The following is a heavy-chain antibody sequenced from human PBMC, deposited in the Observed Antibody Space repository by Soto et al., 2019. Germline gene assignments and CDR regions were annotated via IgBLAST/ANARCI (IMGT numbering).Heavy chain of an antibody. J-gene: IGHJ5*02. CDR3: ARAHDYGDNWFDP. D-gene: IGHD4-17*01. CDR1: GGSISSGDYY. CDR2: IYYSGST. V-gene: IGHV4-30-4*01. Sequence: SETLSLTCTVSGGSISSGDYYWSWIRQPPGKGLEWIGYIYYSGSTYYNPSLKSRVTISVDTSKNQFSLQLNSVTPEDTAVYYCARAHDYGDNWFDPWGQGTLVTVSS.